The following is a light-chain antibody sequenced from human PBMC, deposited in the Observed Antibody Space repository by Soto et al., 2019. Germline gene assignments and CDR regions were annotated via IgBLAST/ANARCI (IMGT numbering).Light chain of an antibody. J-gene: IGKJ4*01. CDR2: AAS. V-gene: IGKV1-39*01. CDR3: QQSYTTPLT. Sequence: DIQMTKDTYSLSASLGDRVTITWRASQTISGYLNWYQQKPGKAPELLIYAASYLGNGVPSRFSGSGSGTYFTLTISSLQPEDLATYYCQQSYTTPLTFGGGTNVDIK. CDR1: QTISGY.